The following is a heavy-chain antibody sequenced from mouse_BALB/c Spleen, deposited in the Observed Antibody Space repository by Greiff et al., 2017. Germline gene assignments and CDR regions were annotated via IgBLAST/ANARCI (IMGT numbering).Heavy chain of an antibody. CDR3: ARYYGSSFYYAMDY. V-gene: IGHV5-6-5*01. J-gene: IGHJ4*01. D-gene: IGHD1-1*01. CDR2: ISSGGST. Sequence: EVKLVESGGGLVKPGGSLKLSCAASGFTFSSYAMSWVRQTPEKRLEWVASISSGGSTYYPDSVKGRFTISRDNARNILYLQMSSLRSEDTAMYYCARYYGSSFYYAMDYWGQGTSGTVSS. CDR1: GFTFSSYA.